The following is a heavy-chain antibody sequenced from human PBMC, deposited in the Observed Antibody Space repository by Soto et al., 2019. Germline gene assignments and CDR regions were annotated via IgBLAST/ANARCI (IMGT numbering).Heavy chain of an antibody. Sequence: QITLKESGPTLVKPTQTLTLTCTFSGFSLSMSGVGVGWIRQPPGKALEWLALIYWDDDKRYSPSLKSRLTITKDTSKNQVVLTMTNMDPVDTATYYCARGLRYCSSPNCPNCFDPWGQGTLVTVSS. D-gene: IGHD2-2*01. CDR2: IYWDDDK. J-gene: IGHJ5*02. CDR1: GFSLSMSGVG. CDR3: ARGLRYCSSPNCPNCFDP. V-gene: IGHV2-5*02.